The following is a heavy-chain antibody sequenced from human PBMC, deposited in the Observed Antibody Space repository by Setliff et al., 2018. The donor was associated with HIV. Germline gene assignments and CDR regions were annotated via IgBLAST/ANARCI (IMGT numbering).Heavy chain of an antibody. CDR1: GGSISSGSYY. V-gene: IGHV4-61*02. D-gene: IGHD2-21*02. Sequence: SETLSLTCTVSGGSISSGSYYWSWIRQPAGKGLEWIGRMYTSGSTTYNPSLKSRVTISVDTSKHQFSLKLSSVTAADTAVYYCARGPYCGGDCYSSYYYGMDVWGQGTTVTV. J-gene: IGHJ6*02. CDR3: ARGPYCGGDCYSSYYYGMDV. CDR2: MYTSGST.